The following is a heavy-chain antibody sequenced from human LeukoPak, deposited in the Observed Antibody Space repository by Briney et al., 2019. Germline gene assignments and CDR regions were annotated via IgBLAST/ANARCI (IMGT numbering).Heavy chain of an antibody. CDR2: ISSSSSYI. D-gene: IGHD2-2*01. CDR1: GFTFSSYS. J-gene: IGHJ6*03. CDR3: ARVGPVVPAAILDYYYYYMDV. Sequence: GGSLRLSCAASGFTFSSYSMNWVSQAPGKGLEWVSSISSSSSYIYYADSVKGRFTISRDNAKNSLYLQMNSLRAEDTAVYYCARVGPVVPAAILDYYYYYMDVWGKGTTVTVSS. V-gene: IGHV3-21*01.